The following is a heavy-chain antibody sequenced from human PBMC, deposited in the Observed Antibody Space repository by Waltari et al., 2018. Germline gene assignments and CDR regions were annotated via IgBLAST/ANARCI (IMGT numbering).Heavy chain of an antibody. CDR1: GYTFTSYY. Sequence: QVQLVQSGAEVKKPGASVKVSCKASGYTFTSYYMHWVRQAPGQGLEWMGIINPSEGRKIYAQKSPGRVTMTRDTSTSTVYMELSSLRSEDTAVYYCFASVPTGPYGDRTRYYFDYWGQGTLVTVSS. J-gene: IGHJ4*02. D-gene: IGHD4-17*01. V-gene: IGHV1-46*01. CDR3: FASVPTGPYGDRTRYYFDY. CDR2: INPSEGRK.